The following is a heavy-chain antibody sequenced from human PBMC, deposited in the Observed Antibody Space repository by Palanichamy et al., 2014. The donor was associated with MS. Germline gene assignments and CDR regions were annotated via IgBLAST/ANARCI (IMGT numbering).Heavy chain of an antibody. V-gene: IGHV3-74*01. Sequence: EVQLVESGGGLVQPGGSLRLPCAASGFTISSYWMHWVRQAPGKGLVWVSRINSDGSSTSYADSVKGRFTISRDNAKNTLYLQMDGLRAEDTAVYYCARESSWSPGDWGQGTLVTVSS. CDR2: INSDGSST. J-gene: IGHJ4*02. D-gene: IGHD6-13*01. CDR3: ARESSWSPGD. CDR1: GFTISSYW.